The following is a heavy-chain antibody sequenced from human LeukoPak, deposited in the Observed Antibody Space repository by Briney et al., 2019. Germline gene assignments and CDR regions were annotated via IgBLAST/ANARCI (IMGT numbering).Heavy chain of an antibody. Sequence: SQTLSLTCTVSGGSISSGGYYWSWIRQHPGKGLEWIGYIYYSGSTYYNPSLRGRVTISVDTSKNQFSLKLSSVTAADTAVYYCAADRGYCSGGSCYQGNYFDYWGQGTLVTVSS. V-gene: IGHV4-31*03. CDR3: AADRGYCSGGSCYQGNYFDY. D-gene: IGHD2-15*01. J-gene: IGHJ4*02. CDR1: GGSISSGGYY. CDR2: IYYSGST.